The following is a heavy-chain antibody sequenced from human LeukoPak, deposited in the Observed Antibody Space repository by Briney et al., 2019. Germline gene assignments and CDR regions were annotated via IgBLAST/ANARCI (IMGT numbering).Heavy chain of an antibody. CDR3: ARDRRPYYYGMDV. CDR1: GFTVSSNY. V-gene: IGHV3-53*01. J-gene: IGHJ6*02. Sequence: GGSLRLSCAASGFTVSSNYMSWVRQAPGKGLEWVSVIYSGGSTYYADSVKGRFTISRDNSKNTLYLQMNSLRAEDTAVYYCARDRRPYYYGMDVWGQGTLVTVSS. CDR2: IYSGGST.